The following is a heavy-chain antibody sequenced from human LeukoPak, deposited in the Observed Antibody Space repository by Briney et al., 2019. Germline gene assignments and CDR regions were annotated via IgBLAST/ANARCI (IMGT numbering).Heavy chain of an antibody. D-gene: IGHD1-26*01. CDR3: ATWASVFGSEWEPFFDY. V-gene: IGHV1-24*01. CDR1: GYTLTELS. J-gene: IGHJ4*02. Sequence: GASVKVSCKVSGYTLTELSMHWVRQAPGKGLEWMGGFDPEDGETIYAQKFQGRVTMTEDTSTDTAYMELSSLRSEDTAVYYCATWASVFGSEWEPFFDYWGQGTLVTVSS. CDR2: FDPEDGET.